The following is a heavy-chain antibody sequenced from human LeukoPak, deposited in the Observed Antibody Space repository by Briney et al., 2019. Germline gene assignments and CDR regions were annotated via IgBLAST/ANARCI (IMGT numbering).Heavy chain of an antibody. CDR3: AKDSIYEYSKYVGSYFDY. J-gene: IGHJ4*02. D-gene: IGHD4-11*01. CDR2: ISWNSGSV. CDR1: GFTFDEYA. V-gene: IGHV3-9*01. Sequence: GGSLRLSCTASGFTFDEYAMHWVRQAPGKGLEWVSGISWNSGSVGYADSVKGRFIISRDNAKNSLYLQMNSLRAEDTAVYYCAKDSIYEYSKYVGSYFDYWGQGTLVTVSS.